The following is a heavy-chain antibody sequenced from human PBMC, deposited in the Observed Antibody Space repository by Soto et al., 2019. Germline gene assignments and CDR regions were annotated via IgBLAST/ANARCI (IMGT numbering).Heavy chain of an antibody. V-gene: IGHV3-23*01. CDR1: GFTVSSYA. D-gene: IGHD3-16*01. J-gene: IGHJ6*03. CDR3: AKALRFTFTTGYYMDV. Sequence: VQLLESGGGLVQPGGSLRLSCAASGFTVSSYAMSWVRQAPGKGLEWVSVISGSGSTYSADSVKGRFTISRDSSKNTVYLQMHSLRAEDTAVYYCAKALRFTFTTGYYMDVWGRGTTVTVSS. CDR2: ISGSGST.